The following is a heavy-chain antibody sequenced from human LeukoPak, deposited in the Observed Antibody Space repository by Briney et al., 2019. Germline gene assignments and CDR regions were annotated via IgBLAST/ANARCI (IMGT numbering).Heavy chain of an antibody. Sequence: ASVKVSCKASGYNFTSYGISWVRQAPGQGLEWMGWISAYNGNTNYAQKLQGRVTMTTDTSTSTAYMELRSLRSDDTAVYYCAREGSYYDSSGYDIWGQGTMVTVSS. V-gene: IGHV1-18*01. CDR3: AREGSYYDSSGYDI. CDR1: GYNFTSYG. J-gene: IGHJ3*02. CDR2: ISAYNGNT. D-gene: IGHD3-22*01.